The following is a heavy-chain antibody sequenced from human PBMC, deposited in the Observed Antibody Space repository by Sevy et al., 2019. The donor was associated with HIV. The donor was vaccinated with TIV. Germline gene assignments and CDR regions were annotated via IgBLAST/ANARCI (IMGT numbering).Heavy chain of an antibody. CDR3: ARDGLRYFDWLSNPYYYYYYMDV. J-gene: IGHJ6*03. D-gene: IGHD3-9*01. Sequence: ASVKVSCKASGYTFTSYGISWVRQAPGQGLEWMGWISAYNGNTNYAQKLQGRVTMTTDTSTSTAYMELRSLRSDDTAVYYCARDGLRYFDWLSNPYYYYYYMDVWGKGTTVTVSS. CDR2: ISAYNGNT. V-gene: IGHV1-18*01. CDR1: GYTFTSYG.